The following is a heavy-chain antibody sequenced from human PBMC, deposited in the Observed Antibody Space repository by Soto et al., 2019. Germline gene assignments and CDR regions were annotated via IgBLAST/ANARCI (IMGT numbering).Heavy chain of an antibody. CDR1: GSTFSSYA. J-gene: IGHJ4*02. Sequence: GGSLRLSCAASGSTFSSYAMIWVRQAPGKGLEWVSAISGSGGSTYYADSVKGRFTISRDNSKNTLYLQMNSLGAEDTAVYYCALVVPRRWFFDYWGQGTLVTGSS. CDR3: ALVVPRRWFFDY. D-gene: IGHD2-15*01. CDR2: ISGSGGST. V-gene: IGHV3-23*01.